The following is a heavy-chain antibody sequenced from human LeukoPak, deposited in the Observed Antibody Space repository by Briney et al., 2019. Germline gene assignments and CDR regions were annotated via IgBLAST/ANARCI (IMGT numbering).Heavy chain of an antibody. J-gene: IGHJ6*02. CDR2: IYYSGST. D-gene: IGHD7-27*01. CDR1: GGSISSYY. V-gene: IGHV4-59*08. CDR3: ARGSQPNLYYYYYGMDV. Sequence: PSETLSLTCTVSGGSISSYYWSWIRQPPGKGLEWIGYIYYSGSTNYNPSLKSRVTISVDTSKNQFSLKLSSVTAADTAVYYCARGSQPNLYYYYYGMDVWGQGTTVTVSS.